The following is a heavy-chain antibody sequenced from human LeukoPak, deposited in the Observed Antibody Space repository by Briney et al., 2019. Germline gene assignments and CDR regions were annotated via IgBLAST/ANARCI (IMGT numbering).Heavy chain of an antibody. CDR3: ARDYYDRSGKNCGGY. V-gene: IGHV1-18*01. J-gene: IGHJ4*02. Sequence: ASVKVSCKASGYTLTSFGISWVRQAPGQGLEWMGWINTNNGDTNYAQKFQGRVTMTRDTSVSTAYMELSRLRSDDTAMYYCARDYYDRSGKNCGGYWGQGTLVTVSS. CDR2: INTNNGDT. CDR1: GYTLTSFG. D-gene: IGHD3-22*01.